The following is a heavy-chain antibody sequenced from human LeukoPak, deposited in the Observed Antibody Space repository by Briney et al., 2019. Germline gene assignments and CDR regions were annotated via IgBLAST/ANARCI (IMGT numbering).Heavy chain of an antibody. J-gene: IGHJ4*02. CDR1: GGSISSSSYY. D-gene: IGHD4-17*01. V-gene: IGHV4-39*07. CDR3: ARGLEYGRFSES. Sequence: SETLSLTCTVSGGSISSSSYYCGWIRQSPVKGLEWIGSIHYSGSTYYNLSLKSRVIMSADTSKNQFSLKLSSVTAADTAVYYCARGLEYGRFSESWGQGTLITVSA. CDR2: IHYSGST.